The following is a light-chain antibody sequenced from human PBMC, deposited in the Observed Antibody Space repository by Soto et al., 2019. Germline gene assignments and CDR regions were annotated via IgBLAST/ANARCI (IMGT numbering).Light chain of an antibody. V-gene: IGLV4-60*03. CDR3: ETWDSNTHR. CDR2: LEGSGSY. J-gene: IGLJ3*02. CDR1: SGHSSYI. Sequence: QSVLTQSSSASASLGSSVKLTCTLSSGHSSYIIAWHQQQPGKAPRYLMKLEGSGSYNKGSGVPDRFSGSSSGADRYLTISNLQSEDEADYYCETWDSNTHRFGGWTKLTVL.